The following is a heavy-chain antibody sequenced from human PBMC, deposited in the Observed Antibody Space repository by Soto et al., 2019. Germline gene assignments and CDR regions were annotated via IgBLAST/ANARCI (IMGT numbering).Heavy chain of an antibody. J-gene: IGHJ6*02. CDR1: GFTFSNAW. V-gene: IGHV3-23*01. CDR2: ISGSGGST. CDR3: AKDVGYSSSWSLGMDV. Sequence: GGSLRLSCAASGFTFSNAWMNWVRQAPGKGLEWVSAISGSGGSTYYADSVKGRFTISRDNSKNTLYLQMNSLRAEDTAVYYCAKDVGYSSSWSLGMDVWGQGTTVTVSS. D-gene: IGHD6-13*01.